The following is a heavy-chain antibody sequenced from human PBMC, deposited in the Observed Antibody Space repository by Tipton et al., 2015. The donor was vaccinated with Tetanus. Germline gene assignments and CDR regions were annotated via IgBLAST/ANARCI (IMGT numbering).Heavy chain of an antibody. Sequence: QLVQSGAEVKKPGASVKVSCKPSGYTFTDYHMQWVRQAPGQGLEWMGWIDPKSGDTDFAQKFQGRVTMTRDSSISTVYMELSRLRAEDAAVYYCAGDAGRAGGGSFDYWGQGTLVTVAS. CDR2: IDPKSGDT. CDR1: GYTFTDYH. V-gene: IGHV1-2*02. CDR3: AGDAGRAGGGSFDY. D-gene: IGHD3-10*01. J-gene: IGHJ4*02.